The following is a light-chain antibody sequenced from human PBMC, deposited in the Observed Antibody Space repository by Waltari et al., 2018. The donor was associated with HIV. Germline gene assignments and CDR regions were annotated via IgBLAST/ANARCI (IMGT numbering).Light chain of an antibody. V-gene: IGKV3-20*01. CDR3: QQYGSSPPWT. CDR1: QSVSSNY. Sequence: EIVLTQSPGTLSLSPAERATLTCRASQSVSSNYLAWYQQRPGQAPRLLIYGASGRAPGVPGRFSGNGSGTDFTLTIGRLVPEDFAVYYCQQYGSSPPWTFGQGTKVEIK. J-gene: IGKJ1*01. CDR2: GAS.